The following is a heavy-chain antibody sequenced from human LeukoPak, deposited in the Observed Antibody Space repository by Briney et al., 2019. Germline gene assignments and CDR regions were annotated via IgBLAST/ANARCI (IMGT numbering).Heavy chain of an antibody. Sequence: GRSLRLSCAASGFTFDDYAMHWVRQAPGQGLEWVSGISWNSGSIGYADSVKGRFTISRDNAKNSLYLQMNSLRAEDTALYYCAKAHGYCSSTSCNTYYYYYGMDVWGQGTTVTVSS. V-gene: IGHV3-9*01. CDR3: AKAHGYCSSTSCNTYYYYYGMDV. D-gene: IGHD2-2*02. J-gene: IGHJ6*02. CDR2: ISWNSGSI. CDR1: GFTFDDYA.